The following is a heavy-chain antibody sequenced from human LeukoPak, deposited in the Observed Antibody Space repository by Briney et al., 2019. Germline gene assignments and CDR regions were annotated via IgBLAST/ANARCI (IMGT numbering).Heavy chain of an antibody. Sequence: GGSLRPSCAASGFTVSSNYMSWVRQAPGKGLEWVSVIYSGGSTYYADSVKGRFTISRDNSKNTLYLQMNSLRAEDAAVYYCARSYYDSSGYYYFDYWGQGTLVTVSS. D-gene: IGHD3-22*01. CDR1: GFTVSSNY. CDR3: ARSYYDSSGYYYFDY. V-gene: IGHV3-66*02. J-gene: IGHJ4*02. CDR2: IYSGGST.